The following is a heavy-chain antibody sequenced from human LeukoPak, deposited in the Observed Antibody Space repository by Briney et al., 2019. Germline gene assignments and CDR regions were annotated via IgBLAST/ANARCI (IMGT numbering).Heavy chain of an antibody. V-gene: IGHV3-21*01. CDR1: GFTFSSYN. CDR3: ARDGGYCSSTSCFDYYYYYRMDV. D-gene: IGHD2-2*01. CDR2: ISSSSSYK. J-gene: IGHJ6*02. Sequence: PGGSLRLSCAASGFTFSSYNMHWVRQAPGKGLEWVSAISSSSSYKYYADSEKRRFTISRDNGKNSLYLQMNSLRAEDMAVYYCARDGGYCSSTSCFDYYYYYRMDVWGQGSTVGVSS.